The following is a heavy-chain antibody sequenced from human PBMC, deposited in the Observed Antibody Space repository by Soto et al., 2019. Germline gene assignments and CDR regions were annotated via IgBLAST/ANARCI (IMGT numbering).Heavy chain of an antibody. Sequence: QVQLQESGPGLVKPAGTLSLTCVVSGGSISSNWWSWVRQPPGKGLEWIVEISHVGSTNYNPSLKSRVTISVDKSKNQFSLNLNSVTAAYTAVYYCARVAAGMDVWGRGTTVTVSS. CDR2: ISHVGST. CDR3: ARVAAGMDV. CDR1: GGSISSNW. J-gene: IGHJ6*02. V-gene: IGHV4-4*02. D-gene: IGHD6-19*01.